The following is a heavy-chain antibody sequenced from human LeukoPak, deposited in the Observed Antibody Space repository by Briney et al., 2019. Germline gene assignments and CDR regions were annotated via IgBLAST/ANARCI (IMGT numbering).Heavy chain of an antibody. V-gene: IGHV4-59*01. D-gene: IGHD3-22*01. J-gene: IGHJ4*02. CDR1: GGSISSYY. Sequence: PSETLSLTCTVSGGSISSYYWSWIRQPPGKGLEWIGYIYYSGSTNYNPSLKSRVTISVDTSKNQFSLKLSSVTAADTAVYYCACATDYYDSSGFDYWGQGTLVTVSS. CDR3: ACATDYYDSSGFDY. CDR2: IYYSGST.